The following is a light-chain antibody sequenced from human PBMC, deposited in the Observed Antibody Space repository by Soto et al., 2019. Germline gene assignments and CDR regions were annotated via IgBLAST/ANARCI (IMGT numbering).Light chain of an antibody. Sequence: EIVMTQSPATLSVSPGERATLSCRASQSVSSNLAWYQQKPGQAPRLPIYGASTRATGIPARFSGSGSGTEFTRTIISLQSEDFEVYYCQQYNSWYTFGQGTKLEIK. CDR3: QQYNSWYT. CDR1: QSVSSN. CDR2: GAS. V-gene: IGKV3-15*01. J-gene: IGKJ2*01.